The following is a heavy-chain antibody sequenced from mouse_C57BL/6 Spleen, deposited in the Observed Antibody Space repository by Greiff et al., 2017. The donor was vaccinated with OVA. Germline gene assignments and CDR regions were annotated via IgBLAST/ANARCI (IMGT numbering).Heavy chain of an antibody. CDR2: IDPSDSYT. Sequence: QVQLQQPGAELVMPGASVKLSCKASGYTFTSYWMHWVKQRPGQGLEWIGEIDPSDSYTNYNQKFKGKSTLTVDKSSSPAYMQLSSLTSEDSAVYYCARRQVAPDYWGQGTTLTVSS. CDR1: GYTFTSYW. J-gene: IGHJ2*01. V-gene: IGHV1-69*01. D-gene: IGHD6-1*01. CDR3: ARRQVAPDY.